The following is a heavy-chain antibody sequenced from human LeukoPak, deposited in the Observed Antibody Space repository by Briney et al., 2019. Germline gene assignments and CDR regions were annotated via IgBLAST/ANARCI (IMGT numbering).Heavy chain of an antibody. V-gene: IGHV3-23*01. D-gene: IGHD4-11*01. J-gene: IGHJ4*02. CDR3: AKDLYSNYGPADY. CDR2: INGGGVNT. Sequence: GGSLRLSCAASGFTFSSYAMSWVRQAPGKGLEWVSTINGGGVNTHYADSVGGRFTISRDNSKNTLFLQMNSLRDEDTAVYYCAKDLYSNYGPADYWGQGTLVTVSS. CDR1: GFTFSSYA.